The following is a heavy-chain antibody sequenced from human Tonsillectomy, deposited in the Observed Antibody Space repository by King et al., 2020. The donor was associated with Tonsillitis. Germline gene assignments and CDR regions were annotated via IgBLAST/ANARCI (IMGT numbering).Heavy chain of an antibody. CDR1: GFTFSGPA. D-gene: IGHD1-26*01. Sequence: QLVQSGGGLVQPGGSLKLSCAAAGFTFSGPAMHWVRQASGKGLECVGRIRRKANSYATAYAASVKGRFTISRDDSKKTAYLQMNSLKTEDTAVYYCTRAASSGSYFVYWGQGTLVTVSS. V-gene: IGHV3-73*01. J-gene: IGHJ4*02. CDR3: TRAASSGSYFVY. CDR2: IRRKANSYAT.